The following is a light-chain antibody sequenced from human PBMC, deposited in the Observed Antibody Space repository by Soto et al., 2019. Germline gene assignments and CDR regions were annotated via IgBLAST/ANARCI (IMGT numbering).Light chain of an antibody. CDR3: QQRSNWPPDT. CDR2: DAS. CDR1: QSVSSY. Sequence: EIVLTQSPGTLSLSPGERATLSCRASQSVSSYLAWYQQKPGQAPRLLIYDASNRATGIPARFSGSGSGTDFTHTISSLEPEDFAVYYCQQRSNWPPDTFGQGTRLEIK. V-gene: IGKV3-11*01. J-gene: IGKJ5*01.